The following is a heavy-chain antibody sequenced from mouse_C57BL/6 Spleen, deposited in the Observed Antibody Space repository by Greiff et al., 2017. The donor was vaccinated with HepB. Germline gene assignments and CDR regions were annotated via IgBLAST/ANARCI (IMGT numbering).Heavy chain of an antibody. J-gene: IGHJ3*01. D-gene: IGHD1-1*01. Sequence: QVQLQQPGTELVKPGASVKLSCKASGYTFTSYWMHWVKQRPGQGLEWIGNINPSNGGTNYNEKFKSKATLTVDKSSSTAYMQLSSLTSEDSAVYDCARSDYYGSSYAWFAYWGQGTLVTVSA. CDR3: ARSDYYGSSYAWFAY. V-gene: IGHV1-53*01. CDR2: INPSNGGT. CDR1: GYTFTSYW.